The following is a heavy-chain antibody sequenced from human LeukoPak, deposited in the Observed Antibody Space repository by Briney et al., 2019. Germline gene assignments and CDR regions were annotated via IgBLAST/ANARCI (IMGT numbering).Heavy chain of an antibody. J-gene: IGHJ5*02. CDR3: ARDEYGINWFDP. CDR2: IIPIFGIA. CDR1: GVTFTSYA. V-gene: IGHV1-69*04. D-gene: IGHD4/OR15-4a*01. Sequence: SVKVSCKASGVTFTSYAISWVRQAPGQGLEWMGRIIPIFGIANYAQKFQGRVTITADKSTSTAYMELSSLRSEDTAVYYCARDEYGINWFDPWGQGTLVTVSS.